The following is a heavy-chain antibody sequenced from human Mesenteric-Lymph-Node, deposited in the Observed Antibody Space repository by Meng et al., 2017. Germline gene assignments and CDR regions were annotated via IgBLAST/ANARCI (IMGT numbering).Heavy chain of an antibody. CDR2: IYYSGST. CDR3: LRGSGGSV. V-gene: IGHV4-30-4*01. D-gene: IGHD3-10*01. CDR1: GGSISSGDYY. Sequence: QGLWQEPGPGRVQPSHTRTPTCTVSGGSISSGDYYWSWIRQPPGKGLEWIGYIYYSGSTYYNPSLKSRVTISVDKSKNQFSLKLSFVAAADTAVYHCLRGSGGSVWGQGTLVTVSS. J-gene: IGHJ1*01.